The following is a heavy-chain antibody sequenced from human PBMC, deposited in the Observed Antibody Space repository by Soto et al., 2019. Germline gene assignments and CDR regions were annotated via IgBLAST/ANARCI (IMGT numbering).Heavy chain of an antibody. CDR1: GYSFTTYW. D-gene: IGHD3-10*01. CDR3: ARHGSSSTSNYYYYGMEV. CDR2: IYPGDSDT. Sequence: GESLQISCKASGYSFTTYWIGCVRQMPGRGLEWMGIIYPGDSDTRYSPSFQGQVTISADKSISTTYLQWSSLKASDTAMYYCARHGSSSTSNYYYYGMEVWGQGTKVTVS. J-gene: IGHJ6*02. V-gene: IGHV5-51*01.